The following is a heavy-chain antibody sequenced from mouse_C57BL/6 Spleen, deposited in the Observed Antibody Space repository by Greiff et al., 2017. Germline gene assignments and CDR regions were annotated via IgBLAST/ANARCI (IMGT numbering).Heavy chain of an antibody. J-gene: IGHJ3*01. Sequence: VQLQQSGAELVKPGASVKLSCKASGYTFTSYWMHWVKQRPGQGLEWIGMIHPNSGSTNYNEKFKSKATLTVDKSSSTAYMQLSSLTSEDSAVYYCGRYGDYGYPFAYWGQGTLVTVSA. CDR2: IHPNSGST. D-gene: IGHD2-2*01. CDR3: GRYGDYGYPFAY. CDR1: GYTFTSYW. V-gene: IGHV1-64*01.